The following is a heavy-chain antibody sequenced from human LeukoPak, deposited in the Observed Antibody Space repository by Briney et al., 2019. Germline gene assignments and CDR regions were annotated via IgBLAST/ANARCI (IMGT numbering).Heavy chain of an antibody. CDR2: ISSDGTNQ. D-gene: IGHD5-12*01. Sequence: GRSLRLSCAASQFTLSYYAMHWVRQAPGKGLEWVALISSDGTNQYYAHSVKGRFTISRDSRKNTLYLQMDSLKPEDTAVYYCATSTRGYTYTLDYWGQGTPVTVSS. CDR1: QFTLSYYA. V-gene: IGHV3-30*04. CDR3: ATSTRGYTYTLDY. J-gene: IGHJ4*02.